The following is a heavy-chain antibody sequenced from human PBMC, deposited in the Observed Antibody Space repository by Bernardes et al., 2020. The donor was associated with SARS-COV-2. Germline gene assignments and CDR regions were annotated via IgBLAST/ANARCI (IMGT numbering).Heavy chain of an antibody. V-gene: IGHV1-69*04. CDR3: ARDGDYDFWSGYDGGPTSTHNWFDP. Sequence: SVKVSCKASGGTFSSYTISWVRQAPGQGLEWMGRIIPILGIANYAQKFQGRVTITADKSTSTAYMELSSLRSEDTAVYYCARDGDYDFWSGYDGGPTSTHNWFDPWGQGTLVTVSS. CDR2: IIPILGIA. CDR1: GGTFSSYT. J-gene: IGHJ5*02. D-gene: IGHD3-3*01.